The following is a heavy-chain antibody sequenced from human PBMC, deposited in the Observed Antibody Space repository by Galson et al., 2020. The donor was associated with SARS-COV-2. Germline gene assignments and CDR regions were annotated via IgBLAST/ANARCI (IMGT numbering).Heavy chain of an antibody. Sequence: SETLSLTCSVSGYFIGSGYYWHWIRQSPGKGLEWIGSIYYTGSPYYNPSLTSRVTISVDTSKNQFSLKLTSVTAADTAVYYCARAGSGTSYNAYYDYGMDAWGQGTTVTVSS. CDR3: ARAGSGTSYNAYYDYGMDA. D-gene: IGHD3-10*01. CDR2: IYYTGSP. V-gene: IGHV4-38-2*01. J-gene: IGHJ6*02. CDR1: GYFIGSGYY.